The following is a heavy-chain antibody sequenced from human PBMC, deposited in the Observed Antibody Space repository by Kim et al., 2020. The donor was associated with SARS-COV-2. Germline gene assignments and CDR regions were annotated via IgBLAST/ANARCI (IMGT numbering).Heavy chain of an antibody. Sequence: GGSLRLSCAVSGFTFSSYGMNWVRQAPGKGLELVSSISSSSSYIYYAHSVKGRFTISRDNAKNSLCLQMNSLRAEDTAVYYCARHRDHSSGWYSGGYCGRGTLVTVAS. CDR3: ARHRDHSSGWYSGGY. D-gene: IGHD6-19*01. V-gene: IGHV3-21*01. CDR1: GFTFSSYG. J-gene: IGHJ4*02. CDR2: ISSSSSYI.